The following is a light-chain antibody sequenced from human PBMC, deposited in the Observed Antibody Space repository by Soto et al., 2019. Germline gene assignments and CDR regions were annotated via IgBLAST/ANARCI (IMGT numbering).Light chain of an antibody. CDR3: MQALQTPRT. Sequence: EIVMTQSPLSLPVTPGEPASISCKSSQSLLHSNGYNFLDWYLQKPGQSPRLLIYLGSNRASGVPDRFSGSGSGTDFTLTISRVEAEDVGVYYCMQALQTPRTFGQGTKVELK. V-gene: IGKV2-28*01. CDR2: LGS. CDR1: QSLLHSNGYNF. J-gene: IGKJ1*01.